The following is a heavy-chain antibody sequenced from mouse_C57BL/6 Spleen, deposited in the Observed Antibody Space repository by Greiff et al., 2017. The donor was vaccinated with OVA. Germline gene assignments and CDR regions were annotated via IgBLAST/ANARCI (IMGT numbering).Heavy chain of an antibody. J-gene: IGHJ1*03. CDR1: GYTFTSYW. CDR3: ARSYYYGSSWGYFDV. D-gene: IGHD1-1*01. V-gene: IGHV1-69*01. CDR2: IDPSDSYT. Sequence: VQLQQSGAELVMPGASVKLSCKASGYTFTSYWMHWVKQRPGQGLEWIGEIDPSDSYTNYNQKFKGKSTLTVDKSSSTAYMQLSSLTSEDSAVYYCARSYYYGSSWGYFDVWGTGTTVTVSS.